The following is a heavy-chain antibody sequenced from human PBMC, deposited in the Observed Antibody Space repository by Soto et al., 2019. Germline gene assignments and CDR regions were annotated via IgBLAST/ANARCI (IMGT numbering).Heavy chain of an antibody. CDR1: GFTFSSYG. D-gene: IGHD3-16*01. CDR3: AKDHELGEGMDV. CDR2: ISYDGSNK. J-gene: IGHJ6*02. Sequence: QVQLVESGGGVVQPGRSLRLSCAASGFTFSSYGMHWVRQAPGKGLGWVAVISYDGSNKYYADSVKGRFTISRDNSKNTLYLQMNSLRAEDTAVYYCAKDHELGEGMDVWGQGTTVTVSS. V-gene: IGHV3-30*18.